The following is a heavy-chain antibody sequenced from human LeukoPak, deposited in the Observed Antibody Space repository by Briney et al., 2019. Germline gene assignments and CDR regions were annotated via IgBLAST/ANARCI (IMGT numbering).Heavy chain of an antibody. CDR1: GGSISSYY. Sequence: PSETLSLTCTVSGGSISSYYWSWIRQPPGKGLEWIGYIYYSGSTNYNPSLKSRVTISVDTSKNQFSLKLSSVTAADTAVYYCARGRMITFGGVIALDYWGQGTLVTVSS. D-gene: IGHD3-16*02. J-gene: IGHJ4*02. CDR2: IYYSGST. V-gene: IGHV4-59*12. CDR3: ARGRMITFGGVIALDY.